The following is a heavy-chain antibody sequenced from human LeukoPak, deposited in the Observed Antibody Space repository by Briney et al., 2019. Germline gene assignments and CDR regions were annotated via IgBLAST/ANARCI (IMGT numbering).Heavy chain of an antibody. Sequence: GGSLRLSCAASGFTFSSYGMHWVRQAPGKGLEWVAFTRYDGSNKYYADSVKGRFTISRDNSKNTLYLQMNSLRAEDTAVYYCAKLGYYYGSGSYYYFDYWGQGTLVTVSS. CDR1: GFTFSSYG. J-gene: IGHJ4*02. D-gene: IGHD3-10*01. CDR2: TRYDGSNK. V-gene: IGHV3-30*02. CDR3: AKLGYYYGSGSYYYFDY.